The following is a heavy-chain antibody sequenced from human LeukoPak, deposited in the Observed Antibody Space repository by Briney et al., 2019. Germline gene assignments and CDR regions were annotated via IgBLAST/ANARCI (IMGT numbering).Heavy chain of an antibody. V-gene: IGHV4-4*07. D-gene: IGHD3-16*02. Sequence: PSETLSLTCTVSGGSISSYYWGWIRQPAGKGLEWIGRIYTSGSTNYNPSLKSRVTMSVDTSKSQFSLKLSSVTAADTAVYYCARGLGITFGGVIAATDAFDIWGQGTMVTVSS. CDR2: IYTSGST. CDR1: GGSISSYY. J-gene: IGHJ3*02. CDR3: ARGLGITFGGVIAATDAFDI.